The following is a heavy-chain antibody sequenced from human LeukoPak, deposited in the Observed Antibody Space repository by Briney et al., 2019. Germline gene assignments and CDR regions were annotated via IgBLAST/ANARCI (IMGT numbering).Heavy chain of an antibody. CDR2: ISSSGSTI. Sequence: GGSLRLSCAASGFTFSDYYMSWIRQAPGKGLEWVSYISSSGSTIYYADSVKSRFTISRDNAKNSLYLQMNSLRAKDTAVYHCARAPGSSSWYNYWGQGTLVTVSS. D-gene: IGHD6-13*01. CDR1: GFTFSDYY. CDR3: ARAPGSSSWYNY. V-gene: IGHV3-11*01. J-gene: IGHJ4*02.